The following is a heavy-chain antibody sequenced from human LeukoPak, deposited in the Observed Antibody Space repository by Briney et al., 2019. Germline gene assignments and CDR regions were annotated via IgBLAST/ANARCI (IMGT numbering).Heavy chain of an antibody. D-gene: IGHD2-2*01. Sequence: ASVKVSCKASGYTFTSYGISWVRQAPGQGLEWMGWISAYNGNTNYAQKLQGRVTMTTDTSTSTAYMELRSLRSDDTAVYYCALEYQLLSGIDYFDYWGQGTLVTVSS. J-gene: IGHJ4*02. V-gene: IGHV1-18*01. CDR2: ISAYNGNT. CDR1: GYTFTSYG. CDR3: ALEYQLLSGIDYFDY.